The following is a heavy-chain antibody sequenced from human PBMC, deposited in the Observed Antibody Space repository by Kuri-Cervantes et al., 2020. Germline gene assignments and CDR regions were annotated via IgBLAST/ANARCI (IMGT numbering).Heavy chain of an antibody. V-gene: IGHV4-4*07. CDR2: VYTTGTT. Sequence: ESLKISCTVSGGSINSFYWSWIRQPAGKGLEWIGRVYTTGTTNHNPSLKSRGHISVDRSKNQISLKLTSVTTADTAVYYCARDRYMDVWGKGTMVTVSS. J-gene: IGHJ6*04. CDR1: GGSINSFY. CDR3: ARDRYMDV. D-gene: IGHD3-16*02.